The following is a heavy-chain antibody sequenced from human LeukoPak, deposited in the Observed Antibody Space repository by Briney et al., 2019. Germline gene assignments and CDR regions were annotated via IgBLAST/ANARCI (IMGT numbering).Heavy chain of an antibody. CDR2: IYYSGST. J-gene: IGHJ4*02. CDR3: ARDSGSRDPPDY. D-gene: IGHD3-10*01. V-gene: IGHV4-39*07. Sequence: SETLSLTCTVSGGSISSYYWGWIRQPPGKGLEWIGSIYYSGSTYYNPSLKSRVTISVDTSKNQFSLKLSSVTAADTAVYYCARDSGSRDPPDYWGQGTLVTVSS. CDR1: GGSISSYY.